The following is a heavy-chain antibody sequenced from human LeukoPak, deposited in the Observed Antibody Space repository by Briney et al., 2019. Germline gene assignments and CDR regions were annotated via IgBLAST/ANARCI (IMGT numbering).Heavy chain of an antibody. CDR3: AKEVDCPSDCLFFHS. Sequence: GGSLRLSCAASGFTFDRLTIHWVRQTPGKGLEWVSLINRRGHTFYADSVKGRFTISRDNSRNSVFLQMNSLRPEDTALYHCAKEVDCPSDCLFFHSWGQGTLVTVSS. CDR2: INRRGHT. CDR1: GFTFDRLT. V-gene: IGHV3-43*01. J-gene: IGHJ4*02. D-gene: IGHD2-21*02.